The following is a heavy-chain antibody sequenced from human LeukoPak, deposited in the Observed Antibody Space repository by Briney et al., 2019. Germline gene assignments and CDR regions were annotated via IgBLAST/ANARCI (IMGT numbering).Heavy chain of an antibody. CDR2: IRYDGSNK. CDR3: AKDLCSSTSCYRRVAGAFDI. J-gene: IGHJ3*02. CDR1: GFTFSSYG. Sequence: AGGSLRLSCAASGFTFSSYGMHWVRQALGKGLEWVAFIRYDGSNKYYADSVKGRFTISRDNSKNTLYLQMNSLRAEDTAVYYCAKDLCSSTSCYRRVAGAFDIWGQGTMVTVSS. V-gene: IGHV3-30*02. D-gene: IGHD2-2*01.